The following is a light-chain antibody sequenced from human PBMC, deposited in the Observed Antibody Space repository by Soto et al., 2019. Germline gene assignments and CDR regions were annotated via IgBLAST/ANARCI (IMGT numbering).Light chain of an antibody. V-gene: IGLV2-11*01. J-gene: IGLJ1*01. CDR3: CSYAGSFGV. Sequence: QSALTQPRSVSGSPGQSVTISCTGTSSDVGGYNYVSWYQQHPGKAPKLMIYDVSKWPSGVPDRFSGFKSGNTASLTISGLQAEDEADYYCCSYAGSFGVFGTGTKVTVL. CDR2: DVS. CDR1: SSDVGGYNY.